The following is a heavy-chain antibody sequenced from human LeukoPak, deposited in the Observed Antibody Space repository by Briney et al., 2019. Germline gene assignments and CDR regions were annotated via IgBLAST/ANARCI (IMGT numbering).Heavy chain of an antibody. J-gene: IGHJ4*02. D-gene: IGHD3-10*01. CDR3: ARDRPDYYYDSGSYYNTY. CDR2: IKQDGSDK. CDR1: GFTFSSYW. V-gene: IGHV3-7*05. Sequence: GGSLRPSCAASGFTFSSYWMTWVRQAPGKGLEWVANIKQDGSDKYYVDSVKGRFTISRDNAKNSLSLQMNSLRAEDTAVYYCARDRPDYYYDSGSYYNTYWGQGTLVTVSS.